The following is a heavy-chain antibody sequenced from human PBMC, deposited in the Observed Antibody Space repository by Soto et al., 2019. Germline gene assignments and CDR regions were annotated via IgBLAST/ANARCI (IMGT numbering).Heavy chain of an antibody. V-gene: IGHV3-23*01. CDR2: INTGGGT. CDR1: GFPFSSYA. J-gene: IGHJ6*02. Sequence: PGGSLRLSCAVSGFPFSSYAMRWIRQTPGKGLEWVSTINTGGGTFYADSAKGRFTISRDNSKNMLFLQMNSLRADDTAVYYCAKPAFSGTKYSYYGMDIWGQGTTVTVSS. CDR3: AKPAFSGTKYSYYGMDI. D-gene: IGHD1-26*01.